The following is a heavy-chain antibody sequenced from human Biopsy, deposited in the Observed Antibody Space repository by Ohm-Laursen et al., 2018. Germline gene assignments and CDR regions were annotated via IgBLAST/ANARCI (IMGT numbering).Heavy chain of an antibody. D-gene: IGHD5-12*01. Sequence: TLSLTCTVSGVSINSGRYYWNWIRHHPGKGLEWIGNIFYSANTYYNPSLKSRVTISVDTSKNQFSLKLSSVTAADTAVYYCARLGSGDYFPTFFDFWGQGALVTVSS. CDR1: GVSINSGRYY. V-gene: IGHV4-31*03. J-gene: IGHJ4*02. CDR2: IFYSANT. CDR3: ARLGSGDYFPTFFDF.